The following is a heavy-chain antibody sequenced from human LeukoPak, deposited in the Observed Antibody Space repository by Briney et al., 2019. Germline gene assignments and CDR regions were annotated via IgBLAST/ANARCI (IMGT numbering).Heavy chain of an antibody. D-gene: IGHD6-13*01. CDR3: ARSSSWYAT. CDR1: GLTVSSNY. V-gene: IGHV3-66*01. J-gene: IGHJ5*02. Sequence: PGGSLRLSCAASGLTVSSNYMSWVRQAPGKGLEWVSVIDSDGSTYYADSVKGRFTISRDNSKNTVYLQVNSLRAEDTSVYYCARSSSWYATWGQGTLVTVSS. CDR2: IDSDGST.